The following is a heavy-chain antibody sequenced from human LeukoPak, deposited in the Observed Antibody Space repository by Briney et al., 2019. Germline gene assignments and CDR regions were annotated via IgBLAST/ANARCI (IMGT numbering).Heavy chain of an antibody. Sequence: NPSETLSLTCTVSGGSISSYYWSWIRQPAGKGLEWIGRIYTSGSTNYNPSLKSRVTMSVDTSKNQFSLKLSSVTAADTAVYYCARGGQYYDILTGYLHYYYYMDVWGKGTTVTISS. CDR1: GGSISSYY. D-gene: IGHD3-9*01. V-gene: IGHV4-4*07. CDR2: IYTSGST. CDR3: ARGGQYYDILTGYLHYYYYMDV. J-gene: IGHJ6*03.